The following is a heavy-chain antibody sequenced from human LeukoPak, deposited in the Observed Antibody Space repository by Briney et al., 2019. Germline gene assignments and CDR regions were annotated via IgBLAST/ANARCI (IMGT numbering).Heavy chain of an antibody. CDR1: GGSISSYY. CDR2: IYYSGST. D-gene: IGHD6-13*01. Sequence: KTSETLSLTCTVSGGSISSYYWSWIGQPPGKGLEWIGYIYYSGSTNYNPSLKSRVTISVDTSKNQFSLKLSSVTAADTAVYYCARAVAAAGPKGAFDIWGQGTMVTVSS. CDR3: ARAVAAAGPKGAFDI. V-gene: IGHV4-59*01. J-gene: IGHJ3*02.